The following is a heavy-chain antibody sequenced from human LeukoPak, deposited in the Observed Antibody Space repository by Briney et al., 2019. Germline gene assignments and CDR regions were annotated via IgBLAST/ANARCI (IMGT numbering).Heavy chain of an antibody. Sequence: GGSLRLSCAASGFNFNNYAMHWVRQAPGKGLEWVAVISHDERNKYYADSVKGRFIISRDNSENTLYLQMNSLRTADSALYYCARPSPPGDGYNPCDYWGQGTLVTVSS. D-gene: IGHD5-24*01. J-gene: IGHJ4*02. CDR3: ARPSPPGDGYNPCDY. CDR2: ISHDERNK. V-gene: IGHV3-30*04. CDR1: GFNFNNYA.